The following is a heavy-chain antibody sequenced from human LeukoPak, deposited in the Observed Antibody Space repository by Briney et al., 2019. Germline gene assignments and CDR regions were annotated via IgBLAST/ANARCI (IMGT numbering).Heavy chain of an antibody. J-gene: IGHJ5*02. CDR1: GYSISSGYY. CDR3: ARAGVEVAVAGWSYNWFDP. CDR2: IYHSGST. V-gene: IGHV4-38-2*02. D-gene: IGHD6-19*01. Sequence: SETLSLTCTVSGYSISSGYYWGWIRQPPGKGLEWIGSIYHSGSTYYNPSLKSRVTISVDTSKNHFSLKLSSVTAADTAVYYCARAGVEVAVAGWSYNWFDPWGQGTLVTVSS.